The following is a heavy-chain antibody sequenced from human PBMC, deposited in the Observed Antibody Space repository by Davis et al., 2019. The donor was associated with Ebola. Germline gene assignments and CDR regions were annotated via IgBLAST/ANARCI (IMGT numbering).Heavy chain of an antibody. D-gene: IGHD3-10*01. CDR2: LTPILHLA. V-gene: IGHV1-69*04. CDR1: GGTFSTYT. J-gene: IGHJ4*02. Sequence: AASVKVSCKASGGTFSTYTFSWVRQAPGQGLGWMGRLTPILHLATYAQRFQDRVSFTADNSTSTVYMELSSLRSEDTAVYYCARERGLLLWFGELLYWGQGTLVTVSS. CDR3: ARERGLLLWFGELLY.